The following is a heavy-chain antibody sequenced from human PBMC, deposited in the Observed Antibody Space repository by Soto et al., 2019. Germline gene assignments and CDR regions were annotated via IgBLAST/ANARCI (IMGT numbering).Heavy chain of an antibody. CDR2: SSNSGTFT. Sequence: TGGSLRLSCAASGFSISDHYMSWTRQAPGKGLEWVSYSSNSGTFTKYADSVKGRFSISRDNAKNSLYLEINSLRGEDTAIYYCVRSGDNYNVLDYWGQGTPVTVSS. CDR3: VRSGDNYNVLDY. CDR1: GFSISDHY. D-gene: IGHD3-10*02. V-gene: IGHV3-11*03. J-gene: IGHJ4*02.